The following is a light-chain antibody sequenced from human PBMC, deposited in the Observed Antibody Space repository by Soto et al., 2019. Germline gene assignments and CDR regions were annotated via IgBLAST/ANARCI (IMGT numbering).Light chain of an antibody. CDR3: QQCFSTPVLT. CDR1: QNIGTF. CDR2: GAS. J-gene: IGKJ4*01. V-gene: IGKV1-39*01. Sequence: DIQMTQSPSSLSASVGDRVTITCRASQNIGTFLNWYQQKPGKAPKLLIYGASNLSTGVPSTFSGSGSGTDFTLPISSLQPDDFATNHCQQCFSTPVLTFGGGTKVEIK.